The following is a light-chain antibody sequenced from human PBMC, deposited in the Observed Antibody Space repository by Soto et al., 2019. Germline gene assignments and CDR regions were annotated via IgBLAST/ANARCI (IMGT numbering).Light chain of an antibody. CDR3: SSYAASNNFYFV. V-gene: IGLV2-8*01. Sequence: QSALTQPPSASWSPGQSVTISCTGTSSDVGGYNYVSWYQQYPGRAPKLMIYEVTKRPSGVPNRFSGSKSGNTASLTVSGLHAEDEADYYCSSYAASNNFYFVFGGGTKLTVL. CDR1: SSDVGGYNY. J-gene: IGLJ3*02. CDR2: EVT.